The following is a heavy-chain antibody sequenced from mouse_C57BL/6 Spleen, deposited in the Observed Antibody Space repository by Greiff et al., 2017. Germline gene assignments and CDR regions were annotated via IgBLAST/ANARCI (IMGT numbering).Heavy chain of an antibody. CDR3: ARMKGRSGYGNYEGLDFDY. CDR1: GFSLSTFGMG. V-gene: IGHV8-8*01. J-gene: IGHJ2*01. Sequence: QVTLKVSGPGILQPSQTLSLTCSFSGFSLSTFGMGVGWIRQPSGKGLEWLAHIWWDDDKYYNPALKSRLTISKDTSKNQVFLKIANVDTADTATYYCARMKGRSGYGNYEGLDFDYWGQGTTLTVSS. D-gene: IGHD2-1*01. CDR2: IWWDDDK.